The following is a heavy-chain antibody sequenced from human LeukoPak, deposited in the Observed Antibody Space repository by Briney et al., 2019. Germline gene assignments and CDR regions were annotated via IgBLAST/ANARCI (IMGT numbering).Heavy chain of an antibody. CDR2: INPNSGGT. Sequence: ASMKVSCKASGYTFTGYYMHWVRQAPGQGLEWMGWINPNSGGTNYAQKFQGRVTMTRDTSISTAYMELSRLRSDDTAVYYCAGADLLRYFDWLLTEREHAEHYYGMDVWGQGTTVTVSS. D-gene: IGHD3-9*01. V-gene: IGHV1-2*02. CDR1: GYTFTGYY. J-gene: IGHJ6*02. CDR3: AGADLLRYFDWLLTEREHAEHYYGMDV.